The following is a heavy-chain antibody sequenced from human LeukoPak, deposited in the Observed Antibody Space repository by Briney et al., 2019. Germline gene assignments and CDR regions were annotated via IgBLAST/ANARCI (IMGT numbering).Heavy chain of an antibody. CDR1: GFTVSTKY. CDR2: IYSGGST. V-gene: IGHV3-66*01. CDR3: ASYRYGSSFAFDI. D-gene: IGHD6-6*01. J-gene: IGHJ3*02. Sequence: PGGSLRLPFGASGFTVSTKYMSWVRQAPGKGLEWVSIIYSGGSTYYADSVKGRFTISRDNSKNTLYLQMNSLRAEDTAVYYCASYRYGSSFAFDIWGQGTMVTVSS.